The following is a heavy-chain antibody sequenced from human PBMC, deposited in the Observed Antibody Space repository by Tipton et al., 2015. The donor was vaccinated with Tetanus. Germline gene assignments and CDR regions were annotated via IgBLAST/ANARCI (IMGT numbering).Heavy chain of an antibody. CDR3: ARELKWLQLFASHGFDY. D-gene: IGHD5-24*01. CDR1: GGSISSYY. Sequence: AGLVKPSETLSLTCTVSGGSISSYYWSWIRQPPGKGLEWIGEINHSGSTNYNPSLKSRVTISVDTSKNQFSLKLSSVTAADTAVYYCARELKWLQLFASHGFDYWGQGTLVTVSS. CDR2: INHSGST. V-gene: IGHV4-34*01. J-gene: IGHJ4*02.